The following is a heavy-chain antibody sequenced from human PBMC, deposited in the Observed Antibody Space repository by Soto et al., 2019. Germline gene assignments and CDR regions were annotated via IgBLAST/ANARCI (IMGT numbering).Heavy chain of an antibody. Sequence: SETLSLTCTVSGGSISSYCWSWIRQPPGKGLEWIGYIYYSGSTNYNPSLKSRVTISVDTSKNQFSLKLSSVTAADTAVYYCARVRDFWSGYYPRTWGSRVYYYMDVWGKGTTVTVSS. V-gene: IGHV4-59*01. CDR1: GGSISSYC. CDR2: IYYSGST. D-gene: IGHD3-3*01. J-gene: IGHJ6*03. CDR3: ARVRDFWSGYYPRTWGSRVYYYMDV.